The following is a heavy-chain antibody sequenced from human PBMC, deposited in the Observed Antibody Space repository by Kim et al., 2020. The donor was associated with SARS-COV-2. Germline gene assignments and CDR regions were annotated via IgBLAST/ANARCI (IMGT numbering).Heavy chain of an antibody. D-gene: IGHD3-16*01. CDR2: IYSGGST. CDR1: GFTVSSNY. V-gene: IGHV3-53*01. CDR3: ATQGGQPRPYVYYYYGMDV. Sequence: GGSLRLSCAASGFTVSSNYMSWVRQAPGKGLEWVSVIYSGGSTYYADSVKGRFTISRDNSKNTLYLQMNSLRAEDTAVYYCATQGGQPRPYVYYYYGMDVWGQGTTVTVSS. J-gene: IGHJ6*02.